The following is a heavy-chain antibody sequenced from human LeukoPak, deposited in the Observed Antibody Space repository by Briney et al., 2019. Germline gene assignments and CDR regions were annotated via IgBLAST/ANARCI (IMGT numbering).Heavy chain of an antibody. Sequence: GASVKVSCKASGYTFTGYYMHWVRQAPGQGLEWMGWINPNSGDTNYAQKFQGRVTMTRDTSISTAYMELSRLRSDDTAVYYCARESLRYFDWFGGYNWFDPWGQGTLVTVSS. J-gene: IGHJ5*02. CDR3: ARESLRYFDWFGGYNWFDP. CDR2: INPNSGDT. V-gene: IGHV1-2*02. D-gene: IGHD3-9*01. CDR1: GYTFTGYY.